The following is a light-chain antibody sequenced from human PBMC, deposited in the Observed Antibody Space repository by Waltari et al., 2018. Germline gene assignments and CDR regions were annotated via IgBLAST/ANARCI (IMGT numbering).Light chain of an antibody. J-gene: IGLJ1*01. CDR1: SSDLGGYSF. CDR2: DVS. CDR3: SSYTSIIPPFL. V-gene: IGLV2-14*01. Sequence: QSALTQPASVSGSPGQSITISCTRSSSDLGGYSFVSWYQQHPGKAPKLMIYDVSHRPSGVTNRFSGSKSVNTASLTISGLQPEDEAYYYCSSYTSIIPPFLFGTGTKVTVL.